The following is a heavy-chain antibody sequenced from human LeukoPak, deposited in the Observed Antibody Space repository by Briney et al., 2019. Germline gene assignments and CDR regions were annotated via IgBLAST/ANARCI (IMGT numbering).Heavy chain of an antibody. CDR1: GFTFSNYA. Sequence: GGSLRLSCAASGFTFSNYAMSWVRQAPGKGLEWVTVIYSDGTTYFADSVKGRFTISRDNSKNALYLHMNSLRVEDTAVYYCARDYPSFDYWGQGTLVTVSS. CDR3: ARDYPSFDY. J-gene: IGHJ4*02. CDR2: IYSDGTT. V-gene: IGHV3-53*01.